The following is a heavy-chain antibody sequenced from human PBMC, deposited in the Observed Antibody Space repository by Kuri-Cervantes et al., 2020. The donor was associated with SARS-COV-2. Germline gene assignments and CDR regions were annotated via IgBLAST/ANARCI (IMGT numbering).Heavy chain of an antibody. Sequence: GESLKISCAASGFTFSDYYMSWIRQAPGKGLEWVSYISSSGSTIYYADSVKGRFTIFRDNAKNSLYLQMNSLRAEDTAVYYCARAKGRFLEWLYPAGYMDVWGKGTMVTVSS. D-gene: IGHD3-3*01. V-gene: IGHV3-11*04. CDR2: ISSSGSTI. CDR3: ARAKGRFLEWLYPAGYMDV. J-gene: IGHJ6*03. CDR1: GFTFSDYY.